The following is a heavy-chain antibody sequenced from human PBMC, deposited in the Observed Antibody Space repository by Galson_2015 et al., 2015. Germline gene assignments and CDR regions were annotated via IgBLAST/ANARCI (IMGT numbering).Heavy chain of an antibody. D-gene: IGHD2-21*02. CDR3: ARGSPSGAVVTYDAFDI. V-gene: IGHV3-21*01. CDR2: ISSSSSYI. J-gene: IGHJ3*02. CDR1: GFTFSSYS. Sequence: SLRLSCAASGFTFSSYSMNWVRQAPGKGLEWVSSISSSSSYIYYADSVKGRFTISRDNAKNSLYLQMNSLSADDTAVYYCARGSPSGAVVTYDAFDIWGQGTMVTVSS.